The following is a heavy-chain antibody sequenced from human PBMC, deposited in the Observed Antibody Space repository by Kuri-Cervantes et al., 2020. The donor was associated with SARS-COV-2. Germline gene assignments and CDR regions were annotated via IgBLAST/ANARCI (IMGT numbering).Heavy chain of an antibody. D-gene: IGHD3-16*01. J-gene: IGHJ5*02. V-gene: IGHV4-34*01. Sequence: SETLSLTCAVYGGSFNNYYWNWIRQPPGKGLEWIGEINHTGSTNYNPSLKSRVTVSVDTSKKQFSLKLNSVTAADTAVYYCARDPNAYHNNWFDPWGQGNLVTVSS. CDR3: ARDPNAYHNNWFDP. CDR1: GGSFNNYY. CDR2: INHTGST.